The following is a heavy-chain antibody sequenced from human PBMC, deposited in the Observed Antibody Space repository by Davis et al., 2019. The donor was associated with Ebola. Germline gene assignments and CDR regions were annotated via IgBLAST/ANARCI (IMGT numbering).Heavy chain of an antibody. D-gene: IGHD1-26*01. J-gene: IGHJ4*02. V-gene: IGHV3-48*02. Sequence: GESLKISCAASGFTFSSYSMNWVRQAPGKGLEWVSSISSSSAIYYADSVKGRFTISRDNAKNSLYLQMNSLRDEDTAVYYCARDGGIYSGNYYDDYWGQGTLVTVSS. CDR3: ARDGGIYSGNYYDDY. CDR2: ISSSSAI. CDR1: GFTFSSYS.